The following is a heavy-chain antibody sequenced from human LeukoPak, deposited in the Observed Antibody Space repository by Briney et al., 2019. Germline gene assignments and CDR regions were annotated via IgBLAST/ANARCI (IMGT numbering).Heavy chain of an antibody. J-gene: IGHJ5*02. Sequence: GGSLRLSCAASGFTFSSYWMNWVRQAPGKRLEWVANIKQDGSEKYYVDSVKGRFTISRDNAKNSLYLQMNSLRAEDTAVYYCARDMAAAGSSWFDPWGQGTLVTVSS. CDR2: IKQDGSEK. CDR1: GFTFSSYW. CDR3: ARDMAAAGSSWFDP. V-gene: IGHV3-7*01. D-gene: IGHD6-13*01.